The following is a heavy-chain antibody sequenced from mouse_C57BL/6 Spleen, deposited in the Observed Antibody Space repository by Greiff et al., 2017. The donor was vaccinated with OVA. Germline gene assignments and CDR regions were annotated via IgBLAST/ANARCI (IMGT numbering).Heavy chain of an antibody. CDR2: FYPGSGSI. Sequence: QVQLQQSGAELVKPGASVKLSCKASGYTFTEYTIHWVKQRSGQGLEWIGWFYPGSGSIKYNEKFKDKATLTADKSSSTVYMELSSLTSEDSAVFCGARHEDPHYYGSSHYYAMDYWGQGTSVTGSS. CDR3: ARHEDPHYYGSSHYYAMDY. D-gene: IGHD1-1*01. J-gene: IGHJ4*01. V-gene: IGHV1-62-2*01. CDR1: GYTFTEYT.